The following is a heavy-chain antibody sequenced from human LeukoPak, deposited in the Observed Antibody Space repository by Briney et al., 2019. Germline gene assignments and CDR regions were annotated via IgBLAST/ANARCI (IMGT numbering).Heavy chain of an antibody. V-gene: IGHV3-23*01. CDR1: GLTFRNYA. CDR2: SRCSGGSR. CDR3: AKATNHVGGAMK. Sequence: GGSLRLSRAASGLTFRNYAMSWVRQAPGKGVAWVSGSRCSGGSRYHADSVKGRFTISRDNSNNTLYPQMNSLRAEDAAVYYCAKATNHVGGAMKWGQGTLGTVSS. D-gene: IGHD3-16*01. J-gene: IGHJ4*02.